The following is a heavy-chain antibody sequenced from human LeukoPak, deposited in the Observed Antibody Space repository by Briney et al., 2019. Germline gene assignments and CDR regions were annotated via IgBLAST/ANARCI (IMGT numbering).Heavy chain of an antibody. CDR2: ISGSGGST. D-gene: IGHD4-17*01. CDR3: AKCVDYGEVYYFDY. CDR1: GFTFSSYS. Sequence: GGSLRLSCAASGFTFSSYSMNWVRQAPGKGLEWVSAISGSGGSTYYADSVKGRFTISRDNSKNTLYLQMNSLRAEDTAVYYCAKCVDYGEVYYFDYWGQGTLVTVSS. V-gene: IGHV3-23*01. J-gene: IGHJ4*02.